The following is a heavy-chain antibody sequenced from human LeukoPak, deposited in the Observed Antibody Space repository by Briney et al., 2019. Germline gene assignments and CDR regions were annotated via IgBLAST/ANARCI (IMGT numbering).Heavy chain of an antibody. CDR3: AREDYDFWSGYSTFDY. J-gene: IGHJ4*02. D-gene: IGHD3-3*01. V-gene: IGHV4-61*02. Sequence: SETLSLTCTVSGGSISSGSYYWSWIRQPAGKGLEWIGRIYTSGSTNYKPSLKSRVTISVDTSKNQFSLKLSSVTAADTAVYYCAREDYDFWSGYSTFDYWGQGTLVTVSS. CDR1: GGSISSGSYY. CDR2: IYTSGST.